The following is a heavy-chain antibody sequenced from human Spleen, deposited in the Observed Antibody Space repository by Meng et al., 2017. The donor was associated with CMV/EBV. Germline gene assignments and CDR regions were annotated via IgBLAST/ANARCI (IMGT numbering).Heavy chain of an antibody. D-gene: IGHD6-13*01. CDR2: INHSGST. J-gene: IGHJ4*02. CDR3: ARGPRSFPFDY. V-gene: IGHV4-39*07. CDR1: GGSISRSNYY. Sequence: SETLSLTRSVSGGSISRSNYYWGWIRQPPGKGLEWIGEINHSGSTNYNPSLKSRVTISVDTYKNQFSLKLSSVTAADTAVYYCARGPRSFPFDYWGQGTLVTVSS.